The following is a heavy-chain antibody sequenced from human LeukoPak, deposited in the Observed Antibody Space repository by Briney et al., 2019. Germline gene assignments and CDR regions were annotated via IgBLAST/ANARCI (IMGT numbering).Heavy chain of an antibody. V-gene: IGHV4-39*01. CDR2: IYYSGST. CDR1: GGSISSSSYY. D-gene: IGHD3-3*01. J-gene: IGHJ3*02. Sequence: SETLSLTCTVSGGSISSSSYYWGWIRQPPGKGLEWIGSIYYSGSTYYNPSLKRRITISVDTSKNQFPLKLSSVTAADTAVYYCARQIVGMDFRSGYYSGDAFDIWGQGTMVTVSS. CDR3: ARQIVGMDFRSGYYSGDAFDI.